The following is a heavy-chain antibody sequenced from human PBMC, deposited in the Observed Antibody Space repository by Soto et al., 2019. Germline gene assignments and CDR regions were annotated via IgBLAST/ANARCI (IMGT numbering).Heavy chain of an antibody. CDR1: GGSFSGYY. V-gene: IGHV4-34*01. D-gene: IGHD6-13*01. CDR2: INHSGST. CDR3: ARGSIAAAGAGGMDV. J-gene: IGHJ6*02. Sequence: LSLTCAVYGGSFSGYYWSWIRQPPGKGLEWIGEINHSGSTNYNPSLKSRVAISVDTSKNQFSLKLSSVTAADTAVYYCARGSIAAAGAGGMDVWGQGTTVTVSS.